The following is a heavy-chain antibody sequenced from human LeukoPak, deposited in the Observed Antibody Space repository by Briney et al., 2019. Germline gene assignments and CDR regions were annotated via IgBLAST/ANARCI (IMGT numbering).Heavy chain of an antibody. CDR3: ARANLDYGGNSDYYYHMDV. Sequence: ASVKVSCKASGYTFTSYYMHWVRQAPGQGLEWMGIINPSGGSTSYAQRFQGRVTMTRDMSTSTVYMELSSLRSEDTAVYYCARANLDYGGNSDYYYHMDVWGKGTTVTVSS. V-gene: IGHV1-46*01. D-gene: IGHD4-23*01. J-gene: IGHJ6*03. CDR2: INPSGGST. CDR1: GYTFTSYY.